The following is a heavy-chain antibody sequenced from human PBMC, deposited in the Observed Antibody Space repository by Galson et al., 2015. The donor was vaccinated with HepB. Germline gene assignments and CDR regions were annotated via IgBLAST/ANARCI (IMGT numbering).Heavy chain of an antibody. CDR3: AGDSPPPLSSGWLGFDY. V-gene: IGHV1-46*01. CDR2: INPSGGST. CDR1: GYTFTGYY. D-gene: IGHD6-19*01. J-gene: IGHJ4*02. Sequence: SVKVSCKASGYTFTGYYMHWVRQAPGQGLEWMGIINPSGGSTSYAQKFQGRVTITRDTSTSTVYIELSSLRSEEPAVYYCAGDSPPPLSSGWLGFDYWGQGTLVTVSS.